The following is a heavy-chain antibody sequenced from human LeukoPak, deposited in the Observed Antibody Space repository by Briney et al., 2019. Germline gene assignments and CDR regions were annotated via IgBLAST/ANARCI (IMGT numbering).Heavy chain of an antibody. D-gene: IGHD3-9*01. V-gene: IGHV4-34*01. CDR1: GGSFSGYY. CDR2: INHSGST. CDR3: ARVVPPGYDILTGYLP. J-gene: IGHJ5*02. Sequence: SETLSLTCAVYGGSFSGYYWSWIRQPPGKGLEWIGEINHSGSTNYNPSLKSRVTISVDTSKNQFSLKLSSVTAADTAVYYCARVVPPGYDILTGYLPWGQGTLVTVSS.